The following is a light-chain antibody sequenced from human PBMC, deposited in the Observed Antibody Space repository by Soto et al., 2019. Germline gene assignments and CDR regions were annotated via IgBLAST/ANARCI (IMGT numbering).Light chain of an antibody. CDR3: QVWDSGSDL. CDR2: DDS. Sequence: SYELTQPPSVSVAPGQKATFICGGDNIGYKTVHWYQQRPGQAPVLVVYDDSDRPSGIPERFSGSNSGNTATLTINRVEAGDEADYYCQVWDSGSDLFGGGTQLTVL. CDR1: NIGYKT. V-gene: IGLV3-21*02. J-gene: IGLJ2*01.